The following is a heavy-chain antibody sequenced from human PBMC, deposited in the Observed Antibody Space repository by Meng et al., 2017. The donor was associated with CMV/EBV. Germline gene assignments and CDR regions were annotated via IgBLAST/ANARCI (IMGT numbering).Heavy chain of an antibody. D-gene: IGHD3-3*01. CDR2: ISYDGSNK. Sequence: GESLKISCAASGFTFSSYAMHWVRQAPGKGLEWVAVISYDGSNKYYADSVKGRFTISRDNSKNTLYLQMNSLRAEDTAVYYCSRANVDDYWSGSIVYSYYDFDVWGQGTTVTVSS. CDR1: GFTFSSYA. V-gene: IGHV3-30-3*01. CDR3: SRANVDDYWSGSIVYSYYDFDV. J-gene: IGHJ6*02.